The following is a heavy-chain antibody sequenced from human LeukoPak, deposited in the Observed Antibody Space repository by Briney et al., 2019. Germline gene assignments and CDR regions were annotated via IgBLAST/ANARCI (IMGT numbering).Heavy chain of an antibody. Sequence: GRSLRLSCAASGFRFGSSGMHWVRQTPDKGLEWVAAIAYDGSSKYYGDSVKGRFTISRDNPNNMVFLHMNSLRAEDTALYYCVKDPRGGYAYGYFDSWGQGAQVIVSS. CDR2: IAYDGSSK. CDR3: VKDPRGGYAYGYFDS. D-gene: IGHD5-18*01. CDR1: GFRFGSSG. V-gene: IGHV3-33*05. J-gene: IGHJ4*02.